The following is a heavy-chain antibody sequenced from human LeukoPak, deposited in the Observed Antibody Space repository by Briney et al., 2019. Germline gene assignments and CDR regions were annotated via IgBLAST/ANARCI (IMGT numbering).Heavy chain of an antibody. J-gene: IGHJ6*03. V-gene: IGHV3-43*02. D-gene: IGHD3-22*01. Sequence: GGSLRLSCAASGFTFDDYAMHWVRQAAGKGLEWVSLISGDGGSTYCADSVKGRFTISRDNSKNSLYLQMNSLRTEDTALYYCAKDSSGYYTRWYYYYYMDVWGKGTTVTVSS. CDR1: GFTFDDYA. CDR3: AKDSSGYYTRWYYYYYMDV. CDR2: ISGDGGST.